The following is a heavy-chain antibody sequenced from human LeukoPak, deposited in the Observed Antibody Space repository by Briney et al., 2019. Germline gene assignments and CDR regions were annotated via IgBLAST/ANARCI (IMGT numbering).Heavy chain of an antibody. CDR1: GFTFSSYG. CDR3: ARGRYYYDSSGYYISDHYYFDS. D-gene: IGHD3-22*01. Sequence: PGGSLRLSCAASGFTFSSYGMSWVRQAPGKGLEWVSGISGSGGSTYYADSVKGRFTISRDNSKNTLYLQMNSLRAEDTAVYYCARGRYYYDSSGYYISDHYYFDSWGQGTLVTVSS. CDR2: ISGSGGST. J-gene: IGHJ4*02. V-gene: IGHV3-23*01.